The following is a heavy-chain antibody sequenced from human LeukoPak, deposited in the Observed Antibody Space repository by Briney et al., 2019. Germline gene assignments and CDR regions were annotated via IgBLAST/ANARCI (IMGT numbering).Heavy chain of an antibody. CDR2: ISSRSSYL. CDR3: ARGDILDY. D-gene: IGHD2-15*01. V-gene: IGHV3-21*01. Sequence: GGSLRLSCTASGFTFSSYWMNWVRQAPGKGLEWVSSISSRSSYLYYADSVKGRFTISRDNAKDSLYLQMNSLRAEDTAVYYCARGDILDYWGQGTLVTVSS. J-gene: IGHJ4*02. CDR1: GFTFSSYW.